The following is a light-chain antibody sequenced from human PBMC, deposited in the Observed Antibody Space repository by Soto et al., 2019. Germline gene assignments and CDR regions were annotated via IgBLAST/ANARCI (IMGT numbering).Light chain of an antibody. J-gene: IGKJ1*01. V-gene: IGKV1-6*01. CDR2: ATS. Sequence: AIQMTQSPSSLSASLGDRVTITCRASQGIRGDLGWYQQKPGTAPKLLISATSTLQSGVPSRFSGRGSGTNFTLTSSSLQPEDVATYYCIQDFISPLTVGQGTKVEL. CDR3: IQDFISPLT. CDR1: QGIRGD.